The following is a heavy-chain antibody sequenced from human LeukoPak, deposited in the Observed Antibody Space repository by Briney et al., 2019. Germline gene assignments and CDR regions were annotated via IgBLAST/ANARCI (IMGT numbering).Heavy chain of an antibody. CDR2: INPNSGGT. CDR1: GYTFTCYY. CDR3: ARARDVVPAAKRLLDY. J-gene: IGHJ4*02. V-gene: IGHV1-2*02. D-gene: IGHD2-2*01. Sequence: ASVKVSFKSSGYTFTCYYMHWVRQAPGQGLEWMGWINPNSGGTNYAQKFQGRVTMTRDTSISTAYMELSRLRSDDTAVYYCARARDVVPAAKRLLDYWGQGTLVTVSS.